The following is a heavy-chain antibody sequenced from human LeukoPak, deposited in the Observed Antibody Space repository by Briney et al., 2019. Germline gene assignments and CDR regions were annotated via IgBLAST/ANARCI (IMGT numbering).Heavy chain of an antibody. CDR2: IYPGDSDT. J-gene: IGHJ4*02. Sequence: GESLKISGKGSRYSFTSYWIGWLRQMPGKGLEWMGIIYPGDSDTRYSPSFQGQVTISADKSISTAYLQWNSLKASDTAMYYCARFVGACSGGSCYSDYWGQGTLVTVSS. CDR1: RYSFTSYW. CDR3: ARFVGACSGGSCYSDY. V-gene: IGHV5-51*01. D-gene: IGHD2-15*01.